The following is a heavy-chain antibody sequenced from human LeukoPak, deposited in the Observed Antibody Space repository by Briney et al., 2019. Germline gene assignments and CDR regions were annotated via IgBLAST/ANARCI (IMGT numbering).Heavy chain of an antibody. V-gene: IGHV1-46*01. D-gene: IGHD2-15*01. Sequence: ASVKVSCKAAGYTFTSYYMHWVRQAPGQGLEWMGIINPSGGSTSYAQKFQGRVTMTRDMSTSTVYMELSSLRSEDTAVYYCARDPEYCSGGSCYSGGWFDPWGQGTLVTVSS. CDR1: GYTFTSYY. CDR3: ARDPEYCSGGSCYSGGWFDP. J-gene: IGHJ5*02. CDR2: INPSGGST.